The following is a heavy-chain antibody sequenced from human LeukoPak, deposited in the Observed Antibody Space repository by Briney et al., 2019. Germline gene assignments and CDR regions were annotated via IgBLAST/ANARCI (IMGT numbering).Heavy chain of an antibody. J-gene: IGHJ6*03. Sequence: ASVKVSCKASGYTFTSYGLSWVRQAPGQGLEWMGWISVYNGNTNYAQKLQGRVTMTTDTSTSTAYMELRGLRSDDTAVYYCARGFDSSGYQTGVYYYMDVWGKGTTVTVSS. V-gene: IGHV1-18*01. CDR3: ARGFDSSGYQTGVYYYMDV. D-gene: IGHD3-22*01. CDR1: GYTFTSYG. CDR2: ISVYNGNT.